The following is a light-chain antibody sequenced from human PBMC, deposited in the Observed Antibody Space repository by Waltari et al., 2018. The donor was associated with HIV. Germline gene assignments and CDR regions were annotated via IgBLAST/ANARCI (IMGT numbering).Light chain of an antibody. V-gene: IGKV1-39*01. CDR1: QSISKY. Sequence: IQMTQSPSSLSVSVGDRVTITCRASQSISKYLNWYQQRPGKAPRLLIFAASTLQGGVPSRFSGSGSGTDFNFTITSLQREDLATYYCQQSYSSPAVTFGGGTKVEIK. CDR3: QQSYSSPAVT. CDR2: AAS. J-gene: IGKJ4*01.